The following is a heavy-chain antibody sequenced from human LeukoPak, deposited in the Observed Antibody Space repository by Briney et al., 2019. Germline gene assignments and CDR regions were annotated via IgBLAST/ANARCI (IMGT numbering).Heavy chain of an antibody. CDR1: GGSISSSSYY. CDR2: IYYSGST. V-gene: IGHV4-39*01. CDR3: ARRGPLGDLGY. J-gene: IGHJ4*02. Sequence: SETLSLTCTVSGGSISSSSYYWGWIRQPPGKGLEWIGSIYYSGSTYYNPSLKSRVTISVDTSKNQFSLKLSSVTAADTAVYYCARRGPLGDLGYWGQGTLVTVSS. D-gene: IGHD3-10*01.